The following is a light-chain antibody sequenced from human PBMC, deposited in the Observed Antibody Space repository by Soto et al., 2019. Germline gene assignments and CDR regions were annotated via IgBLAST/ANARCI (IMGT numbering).Light chain of an antibody. CDR1: QSVNSY. CDR3: QQRSSWPT. V-gene: IGKV3-11*01. CDR2: DAS. J-gene: IGKJ2*01. Sequence: EIVLTQSPATLSLSPGERATLSCRASQSVNSYLAWYQQRPGQAPRLLIYDASNRATGIPARFSGSGSGTDFTLTITSLEPEDSALYYCQQRSSWPTFGQGTKLEIK.